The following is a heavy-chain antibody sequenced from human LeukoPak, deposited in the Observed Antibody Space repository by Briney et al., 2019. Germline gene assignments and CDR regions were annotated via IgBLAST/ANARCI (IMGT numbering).Heavy chain of an antibody. J-gene: IGHJ4*02. CDR3: AREGTYDSSGYYYAAEDY. V-gene: IGHV1-46*03. D-gene: IGHD3-22*01. CDR1: GYTFTSYY. CDR2: INPSGGST. Sequence: SVKVSCKASGYTFTSYYMHWVRQAPGQGLEWMGIINPSGGSTSYAQKFQGRVTMTRDTSTSTVYMELSSLRSEDTAVYYCAREGTYDSSGYYYAAEDYWGQGTLVTVSS.